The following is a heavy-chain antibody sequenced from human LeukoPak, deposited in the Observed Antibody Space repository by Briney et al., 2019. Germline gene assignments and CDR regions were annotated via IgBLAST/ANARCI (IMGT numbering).Heavy chain of an antibody. CDR3: ARHGPGIAVAGTGFSFDY. CDR2: VYYRGSA. V-gene: IGHV4-59*12. J-gene: IGHJ4*02. D-gene: IGHD6-19*01. CDR1: GASIHDDH. Sequence: PSETLSLTCTVSGASIHDDHFTWIRQPPGRGLEWIGFVYYRGSAKYNPSLESRVTISVDTSKKQISLILKSVTAADTAVYYCARHGPGIAVAGTGFSFDYWGQGTLVTVSS.